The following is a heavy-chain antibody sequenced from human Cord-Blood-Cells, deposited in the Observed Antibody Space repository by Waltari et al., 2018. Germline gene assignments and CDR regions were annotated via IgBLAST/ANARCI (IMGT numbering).Heavy chain of an antibody. Sequence: EVQLVESGGGLVNPGGSLRLSCAASGFTCRSYSMNCVRQAPGKGLEWVSSISSSSSYKYYADSVKGRFTISRDNAKNSLYLQMNSLRAEDTAVYYCARVVDGSGSLDYWGQGTLVTVSS. J-gene: IGHJ4*02. CDR3: ARVVDGSGSLDY. D-gene: IGHD3-10*01. V-gene: IGHV3-21*01. CDR1: GFTCRSYS. CDR2: ISSSSSYK.